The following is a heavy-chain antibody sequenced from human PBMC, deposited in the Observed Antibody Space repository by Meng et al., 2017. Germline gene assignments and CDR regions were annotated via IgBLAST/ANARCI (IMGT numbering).Heavy chain of an antibody. CDR2: IIPIFGTA. CDR1: GGTFSSYA. V-gene: IGHV1-69*01. J-gene: IGHJ5*02. Sequence: QVQRVRSGAEVKKPGSSVKVSCKASGGTFSSYAISWVRQAPGQGLEWMGGIIPIFGTANYAQKFQGRVTITADESTSTAYMELSSLRSEDTAVYYCAREIAAAYCGGDCYLWGQGTLVTVSS. D-gene: IGHD2-21*02. CDR3: AREIAAAYCGGDCYL.